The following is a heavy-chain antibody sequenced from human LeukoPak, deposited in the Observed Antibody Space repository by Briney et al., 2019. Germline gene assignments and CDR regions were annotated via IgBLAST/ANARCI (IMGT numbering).Heavy chain of an antibody. Sequence: GGSLRLSCAASGFTFRDYWMSWVRQAPGKGLEWVASIKQDGSEKYYVDSVKGRLSISRDNAKNSLFLQINSLRAEHTAVYYCARDRDYGGAFNIGGQGTMVTVSS. D-gene: IGHD4-17*01. J-gene: IGHJ3*02. CDR2: IKQDGSEK. CDR1: GFTFRDYW. CDR3: ARDRDYGGAFNI. V-gene: IGHV3-7*01.